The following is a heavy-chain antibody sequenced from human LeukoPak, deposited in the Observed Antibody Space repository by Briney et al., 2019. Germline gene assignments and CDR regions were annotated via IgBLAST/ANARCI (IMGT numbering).Heavy chain of an antibody. D-gene: IGHD3-22*01. J-gene: IGHJ3*02. CDR3: AREWRYYDSSGYYDAFDI. Sequence: GASVKVSCKASGYTFTGYYMHWVRQAPGQGLEWMGRINPNSGGTNYAQKFQGRVTMTRDTSISTAYMELSRLRSDDTAVYYCAREWRYYDSSGYYDAFDIWGQGTMVTASS. V-gene: IGHV1-2*06. CDR1: GYTFTGYY. CDR2: INPNSGGT.